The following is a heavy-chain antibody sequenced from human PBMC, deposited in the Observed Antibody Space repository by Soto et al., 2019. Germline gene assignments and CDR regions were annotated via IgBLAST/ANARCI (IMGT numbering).Heavy chain of an antibody. Sequence: EVQLVESGGGLVQPGGSLRLSCAASGFTVSSNYMSWVRQAPGKGLEWVSVIYSGGSTYYADSVKGRFTISRHNSENTLYLQMNSLRAEDTAVYYCARDPRNGGNEDYWGQGTLVTVSS. CDR1: GFTVSSNY. V-gene: IGHV3-53*04. CDR3: ARDPRNGGNEDY. J-gene: IGHJ4*02. CDR2: IYSGGST. D-gene: IGHD2-15*01.